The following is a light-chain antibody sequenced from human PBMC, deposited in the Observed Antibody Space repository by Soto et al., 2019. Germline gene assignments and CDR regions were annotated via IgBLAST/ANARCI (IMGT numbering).Light chain of an antibody. CDR1: SSNIGAGYD. J-gene: IGLJ2*01. CDR2: GNS. CDR3: HSYDSSLSGSV. Sequence: QSVLTQPPSVSGAPGQRVTIYCTGSSSNIGAGYDVHWYQHLPGTAPKLLIYGNSNRPSGVPDRFSGSKSGTSASLAITGLQAEDEADYYCHSYDSSLSGSVFGGGTKLTVL. V-gene: IGLV1-40*01.